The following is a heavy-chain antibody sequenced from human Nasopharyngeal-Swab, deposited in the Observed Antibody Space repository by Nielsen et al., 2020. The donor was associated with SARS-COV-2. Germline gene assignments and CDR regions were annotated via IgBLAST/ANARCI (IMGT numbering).Heavy chain of an antibody. CDR3: ARHPYYDSSGYSPLYFDY. D-gene: IGHD3-22*01. CDR2: IDPSDSYT. Sequence: VRQMPGKGLEWTGRIDPSDSYTNYSPSFQGHVTISADKSISTAYLQWSSLKASDTAMYYCARHPYYDSSGYSPLYFDYWGQGTLVTVSS. J-gene: IGHJ4*02. V-gene: IGHV5-10-1*01.